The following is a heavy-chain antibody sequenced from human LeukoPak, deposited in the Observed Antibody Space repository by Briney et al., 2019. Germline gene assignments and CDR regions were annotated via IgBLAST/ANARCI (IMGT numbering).Heavy chain of an antibody. CDR3: ACTYGGLNYFEF. Sequence: GGSLRLSCVASGVTVSNNYMSWVRQAPGKGLECISVIYTGGSTYYADSVKGRFTISRDNSNNTLYLQMNSLRAEDTAVYYCACTYGGLNYFEFWGQGTLVTVSS. V-gene: IGHV3-66*01. D-gene: IGHD4-23*01. J-gene: IGHJ4*02. CDR2: IYTGGST. CDR1: GVTVSNNY.